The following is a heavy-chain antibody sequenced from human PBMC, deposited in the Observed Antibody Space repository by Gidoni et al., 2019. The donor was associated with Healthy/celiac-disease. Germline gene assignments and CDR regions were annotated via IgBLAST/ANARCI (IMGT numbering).Heavy chain of an antibody. CDR3: ASSSAVVVFDY. V-gene: IGHV3-21*01. Sequence: EVQLVESGGGLVKPGGSLRLYCAAYGFTFSSYSMNWVRQAPGKGLEWVSSISSSSSYIYYADSVKGRFTISRDNAKNSLYLQMNSLRAEDTAVYYCASSSAVVVFDYWGQGTLVTVSS. CDR1: GFTFSSYS. CDR2: ISSSSSYI. J-gene: IGHJ4*02. D-gene: IGHD2-15*01.